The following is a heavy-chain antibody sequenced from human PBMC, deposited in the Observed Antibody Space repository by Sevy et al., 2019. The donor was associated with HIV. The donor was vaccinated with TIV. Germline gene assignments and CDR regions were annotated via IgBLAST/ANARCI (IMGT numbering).Heavy chain of an antibody. CDR3: ARDLCY. CDR2: ISYDGSNK. J-gene: IGHJ4*02. CDR1: GFTFSSYA. V-gene: IGHV3-30*04. Sequence: GGSLRLSCAASGFTFSSYAMYWVRQAPGKGLEWVAVISYDGSNKYYADSVKGRFTISRDNSKNTLYLQMNSLRAEDTAVYYCARDLCYWGQGTLVTVSS.